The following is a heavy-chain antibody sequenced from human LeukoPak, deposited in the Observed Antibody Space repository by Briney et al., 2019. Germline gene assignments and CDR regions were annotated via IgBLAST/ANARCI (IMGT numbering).Heavy chain of an antibody. CDR1: GDSTMSYY. Sequence: SETLSLTCTVSGDSTMSYYWTRIRQPPGKGLEWIGQIYYSGSTNYNPSLKSRVTISMDTSKNELSLKLSSVTAADTAMYCCTRAGVVGATGQSYFSDYWGQGTLVTVSS. D-gene: IGHD1-26*01. V-gene: IGHV4-59*01. CDR3: TRAGVVGATGQSYFSDY. CDR2: IYYSGST. J-gene: IGHJ4*02.